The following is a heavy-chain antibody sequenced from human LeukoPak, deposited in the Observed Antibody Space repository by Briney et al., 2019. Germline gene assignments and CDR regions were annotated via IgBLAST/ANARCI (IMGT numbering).Heavy chain of an antibody. CDR1: GFTFTSYG. Sequence: GGSLRLSCAASGFTFTSYGMHWVRQAPGKGLEWVALISSDGNNKYYADSVKGRFSISRDNSKNTLYLQMNSLRAEDTAVYYCARDKRGSYSSYYGMDVWGQGTTVTVSS. D-gene: IGHD1-26*01. J-gene: IGHJ6*02. V-gene: IGHV3-30*03. CDR3: ARDKRGSYSSYYGMDV. CDR2: ISSDGNNK.